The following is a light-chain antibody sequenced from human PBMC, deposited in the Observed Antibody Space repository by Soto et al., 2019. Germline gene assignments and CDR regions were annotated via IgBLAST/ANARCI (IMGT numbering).Light chain of an antibody. CDR3: QQYGSSPPYT. V-gene: IGKV3-20*01. Sequence: EIVLTQSPGTLSLSPGENATLSCRTSQTISSSHLAWYQQRPGQPPRHLIYGASNRATGIPDRVSGSGSGTDFTLTISRLEPEDFAVYYCQQYGSSPPYTFGQGTKLEI. CDR2: GAS. J-gene: IGKJ2*01. CDR1: QTISSSH.